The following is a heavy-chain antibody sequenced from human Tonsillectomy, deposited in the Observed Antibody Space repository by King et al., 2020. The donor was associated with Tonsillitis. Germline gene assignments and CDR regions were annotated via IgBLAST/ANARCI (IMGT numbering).Heavy chain of an antibody. CDR1: GYTFTSYY. J-gene: IGHJ4*02. CDR3: ARAGATMVRGVIVSPFDY. CDR2: INPSGGST. V-gene: IGHV1-46*01. Sequence: QLVQSGAEVKRPGASVKVSCKASGYTFTSYYIHWVRQAPGQGLEWMGIINPSGGSTSYAQKFQGRVTMTRDTSTSTVKMELRSLKSDDTAVYYCARAGATMVRGVIVSPFDYWGQGTLVIVSS. D-gene: IGHD3-10*01.